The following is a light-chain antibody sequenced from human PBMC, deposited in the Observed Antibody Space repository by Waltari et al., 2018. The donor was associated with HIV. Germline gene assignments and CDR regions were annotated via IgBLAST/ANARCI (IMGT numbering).Light chain of an antibody. CDR1: QSVLYSSNNKNY. Sequence: DIVMTQSPDSLAASLGERATINCKSSQSVLYSSNNKNYLAWYQQKAGQPPKLLIYWASTRESGVPDRFSGSGSGTDFTLTISSLQAEDVAVYYCHQYYTTPPTFGQGTKVEIK. J-gene: IGKJ1*01. CDR2: WAS. CDR3: HQYYTTPPT. V-gene: IGKV4-1*01.